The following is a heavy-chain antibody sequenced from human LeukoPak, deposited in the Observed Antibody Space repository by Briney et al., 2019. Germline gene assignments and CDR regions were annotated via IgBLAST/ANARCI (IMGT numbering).Heavy chain of an antibody. V-gene: IGHV4-59*01. CDR3: ARGDFWSGWEV. CDR2: IYYSGST. Sequence: SETLSLTCTVSGGSISSYYWSWIRQPPGTGLEWIGYIYYSGSTNYNPSLKSRVTISVDTSKNQFSLKLSSVTAADTAVYYCARGDFWSGWEVWGKGTTVTVSS. CDR1: GGSISSYY. J-gene: IGHJ6*04. D-gene: IGHD3-3*01.